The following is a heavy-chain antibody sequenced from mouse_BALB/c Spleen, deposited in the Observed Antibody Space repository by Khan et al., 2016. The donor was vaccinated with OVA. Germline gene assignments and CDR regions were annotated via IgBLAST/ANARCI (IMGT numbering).Heavy chain of an antibody. Sequence: EVQLQESGPGLVKPSQSLSLTCTVNGYSITRNYAWNWIRQFPGNKLEWMGYISYSDTTSYNPSLKSRPSITRDTSKNQFFLQLHSVTTEDSATYYCARGNYYGYAMDYWGQGTSVTVSS. CDR1: GYSITRNYA. CDR2: ISYSDTT. D-gene: IGHD1-1*01. CDR3: ARGNYYGYAMDY. V-gene: IGHV3-2*02. J-gene: IGHJ4*01.